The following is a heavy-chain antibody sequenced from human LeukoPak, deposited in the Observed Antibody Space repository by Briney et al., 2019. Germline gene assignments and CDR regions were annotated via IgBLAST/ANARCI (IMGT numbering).Heavy chain of an antibody. D-gene: IGHD6-19*01. CDR3: ASYLEYSSGADAFDI. Sequence: SETLSLTCTVSGGSISSSSYYWGWIRQPPGKGLEWIGSIYYSGSTYYNPSLKSRVTISVDTSKNQFSLKLSSVTAADTAVYYCASYLEYSSGADAFDIWGQGTMVTVSS. CDR2: IYYSGST. J-gene: IGHJ3*02. V-gene: IGHV4-39*01. CDR1: GGSISSSSYY.